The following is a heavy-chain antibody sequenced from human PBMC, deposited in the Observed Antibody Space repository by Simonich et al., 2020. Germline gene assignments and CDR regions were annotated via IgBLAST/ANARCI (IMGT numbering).Heavy chain of an antibody. CDR3: ARDIVSFGSSWYAFDI. J-gene: IGHJ3*02. D-gene: IGHD6-13*01. Sequence: QVQLVESGGGVVQPGRSLRLSCAASGFTFSSYAMHWVRQAPRQGLGWVAVISYDENNKYYADSLKRRLTISRDNSKNTLYLQRNSLRAEDTAVYYCARDIVSFGSSWYAFDIWGQGTMVTVSS. V-gene: IGHV3-30*07. CDR2: ISYDENNK. CDR1: GFTFSSYA.